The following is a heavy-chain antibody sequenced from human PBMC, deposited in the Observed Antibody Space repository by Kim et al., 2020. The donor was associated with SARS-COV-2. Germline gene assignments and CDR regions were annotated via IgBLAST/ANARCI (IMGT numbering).Heavy chain of an antibody. CDR3: ARVPPTREQQLVRNWYFDL. CDR1: GGSISSSSYY. D-gene: IGHD6-13*01. CDR2: IYYSGST. J-gene: IGHJ2*01. Sequence: SETLSLTCTVSGGSISSSSYYWGWIRQPPEKGLEWIGSIYYSGSTYYNPSLKSRVTISVDTSKNQFSLKLSSVTAADTAVYYCARVPPTREQQLVRNWYFDLWGRGTLVTVSS. V-gene: IGHV4-39*01.